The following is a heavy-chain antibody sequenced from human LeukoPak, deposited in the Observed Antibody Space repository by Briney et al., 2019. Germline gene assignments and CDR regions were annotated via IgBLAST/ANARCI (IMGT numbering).Heavy chain of an antibody. CDR3: ARSDGRHSDGAFDI. J-gene: IGHJ3*02. V-gene: IGHV3-30*04. D-gene: IGHD5-24*01. CDR1: GFTFSSYA. CDR2: ISYDGSNK. Sequence: GRSLRLSCAASGFTFSSYAMHWVRQAPGKGLEWVAVISYDGSNKYYADSVKGRFTISRDNSKNTLYLQMNSLRAEDTAVYCCARSDGRHSDGAFDIWGQGTMVTVSS.